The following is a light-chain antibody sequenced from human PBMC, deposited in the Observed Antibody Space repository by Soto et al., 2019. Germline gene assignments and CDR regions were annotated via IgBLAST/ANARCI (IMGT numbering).Light chain of an antibody. CDR2: EVT. Sequence: QSVLTQPASVSGSPGQSITISCTGTSNDIGGYNYVSWYQQHPGKAPKVMIYEVTYRPSGVSNRFSGSKSGNTASLTISGLQAEDEAEYYCSSYTGSSTLYVFGTGTKVTVL. CDR3: SSYTGSSTLYV. J-gene: IGLJ1*01. CDR1: SNDIGGYNY. V-gene: IGLV2-14*01.